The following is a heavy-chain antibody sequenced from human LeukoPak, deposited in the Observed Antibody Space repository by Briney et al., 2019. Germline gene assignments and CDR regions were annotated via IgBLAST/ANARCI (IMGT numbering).Heavy chain of an antibody. CDR2: IKQDGSEK. V-gene: IGHV3-7*04. Sequence: GGSLRLSCAASGFTFSSYWMSWVRQAPGKGLEWVANIKQDGSEKYYVDSVKGRFTISRDNAKNSLYLQMNTLRAEDTAVYYCARACSSSWYFKGYFQHWGQGTLVTVSS. CDR3: ARACSSSWYFKGYFQH. CDR1: GFTFSSYW. D-gene: IGHD6-13*01. J-gene: IGHJ1*01.